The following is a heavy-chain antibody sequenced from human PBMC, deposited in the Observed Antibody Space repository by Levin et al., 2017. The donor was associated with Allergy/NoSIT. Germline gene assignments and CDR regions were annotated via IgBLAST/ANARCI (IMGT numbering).Heavy chain of an antibody. CDR1: GFTFSSYS. CDR3: ARHTVVAGGLGFDY. V-gene: IGHV3-21*03. CDR2: ISNNSSYI. J-gene: IGHJ4*02. D-gene: IGHD4-23*01. Sequence: SGGSLRLSCAASGFTFSSYSMNWVRQAPGKGLEWVSSISNNSSYIYNADSLKGRFTISRDNAKNSLYLQMHSLRADDTAVYYCARHTVVAGGLGFDYWGQGTLVTVSS.